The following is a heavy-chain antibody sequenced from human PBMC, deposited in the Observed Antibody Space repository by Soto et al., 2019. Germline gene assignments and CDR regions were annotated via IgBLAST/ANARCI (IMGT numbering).Heavy chain of an antibody. CDR3: ARDGGELQPLDI. D-gene: IGHD1-26*01. CDR2: IYYSGST. V-gene: IGHV4-61*01. CDR1: GGSISSSSYY. J-gene: IGHJ3*02. Sequence: SETLSLTCTVSGGSISSSSYYWSWIRQPPGKGLEWIGYIYYSGSTNYNPSLKSRVTISVDTSKNQFSLKLSSVTAADTAVYYCARDGGELQPLDIWGQGTMVTVSS.